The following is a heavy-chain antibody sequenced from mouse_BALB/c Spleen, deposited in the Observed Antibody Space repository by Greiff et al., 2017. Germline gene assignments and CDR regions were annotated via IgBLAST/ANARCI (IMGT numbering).Heavy chain of an antibody. Sequence: QVQLKESGPGLVAPSQSLSITCTVSGFSLTGYGVNWVRQPPGKGLEWLGMIWGDGSTDYNSALKSRLSISKDNSKSQVFLKMNSLQTDDTARYYCARDYYRYGDYAMDYWGQGTSVTVSS. J-gene: IGHJ4*01. CDR2: IWGDGST. V-gene: IGHV2-6-7*01. CDR1: GFSLTGYG. CDR3: ARDYYRYGDYAMDY. D-gene: IGHD2-14*01.